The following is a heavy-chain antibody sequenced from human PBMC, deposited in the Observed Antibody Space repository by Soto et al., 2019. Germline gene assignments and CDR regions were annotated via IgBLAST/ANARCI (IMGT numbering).Heavy chain of an antibody. CDR3: ARGPDVTMVRGSLWSNYYYYMDV. CDR1: GYTFTSYD. CDR2: MNPNSGNT. Sequence: ASVKVSCKASGYTFTSYDINWVRQATGQGLEWMGWMNPNSGNTGYAQKFQGRVTMTRNTSISTAYMELSSLRSEDTAVYYCARGPDVTMVRGSLWSNYYYYMDVWGKGTTVTVSS. J-gene: IGHJ6*03. D-gene: IGHD3-10*01. V-gene: IGHV1-8*01.